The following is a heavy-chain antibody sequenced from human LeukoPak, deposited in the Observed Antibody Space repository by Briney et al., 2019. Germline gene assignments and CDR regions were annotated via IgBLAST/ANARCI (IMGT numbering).Heavy chain of an antibody. V-gene: IGHV3-30*02. CDR2: IRYDGSNK. D-gene: IGHD6-13*01. J-gene: IGHJ4*02. Sequence: PGGSLRLSCAASGFTFSSYGMHWVRQAPGKGLEWVAFIRYDGSNKYYADSVKGRFTISRDNSKNTLYLQMNSLRAEDTAVYYCAKDDRSSWYYFDYWGQGTPVTVSS. CDR1: GFTFSSYG. CDR3: AKDDRSSWYYFDY.